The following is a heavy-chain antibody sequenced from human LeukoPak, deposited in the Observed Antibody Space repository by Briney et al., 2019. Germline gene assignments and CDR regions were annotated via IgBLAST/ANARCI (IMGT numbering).Heavy chain of an antibody. J-gene: IGHJ4*02. V-gene: IGHV4-59*08. CDR2: IYYSGST. Sequence: ETSETLSLTCTVSGGSISSYYWSWIRQPPGKGLEWIGYIYYSGSTNYNPSLKSRVTISVDTSKNQFSLKLSSVTAADTAVYYCARHPTMWFGELEWGQGTLVTVSS. CDR1: GGSISSYY. D-gene: IGHD3-10*01. CDR3: ARHPTMWFGELE.